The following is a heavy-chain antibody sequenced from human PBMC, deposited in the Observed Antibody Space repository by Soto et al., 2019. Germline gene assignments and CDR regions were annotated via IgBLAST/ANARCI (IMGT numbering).Heavy chain of an antibody. V-gene: IGHV3-74*01. CDR2: INTDGSII. CDR3: ARDTDGLHY. Sequence: CVRQAPGKGLVWVSRINTDGSIIDYADSVKGRFTVSRDNAKNTLYLQMNSLRADDTAVYYCARDTDGLHYWGQGTLATVS. J-gene: IGHJ4*02.